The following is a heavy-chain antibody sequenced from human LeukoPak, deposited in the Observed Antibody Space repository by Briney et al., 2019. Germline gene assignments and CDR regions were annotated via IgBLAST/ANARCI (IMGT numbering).Heavy chain of an antibody. Sequence: GGSVKVSCKASGYTFTRYYMHWVRQAPGQGLEWMGWMNPNSGNTGYAQKFQRILTITRNTSISTAYMELSSLRSEDTAVYYCARVKEGYYYYYMDVWRKGTTVTVSS. CDR3: ARVKEGYYYYYMDV. V-gene: IGHV1-8*03. J-gene: IGHJ6*03. CDR2: MNPNSGNT. CDR1: GYTFTRYY.